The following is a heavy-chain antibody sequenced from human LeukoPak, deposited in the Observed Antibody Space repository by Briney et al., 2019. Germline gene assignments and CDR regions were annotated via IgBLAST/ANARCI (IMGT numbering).Heavy chain of an antibody. V-gene: IGHV3-74*03. D-gene: IGHD5-18*01. CDR3: ARELAAWIQLEGAWFDP. CDR1: GFTFSNYW. J-gene: IGHJ5*02. CDR2: ISDHGSTT. Sequence: HPGGSLRLSCEASGFTFSNYWLHWVRQAPGKGLVWVSRISDHGSTTTYADSVKGRFTISRDNAKNSLYLQMNSLRAEDTAVYYCARELAAWIQLEGAWFDPWGQGTLVTVSS.